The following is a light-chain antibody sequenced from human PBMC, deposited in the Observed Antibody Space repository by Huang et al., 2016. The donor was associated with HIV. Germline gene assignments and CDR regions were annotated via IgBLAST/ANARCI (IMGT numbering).Light chain of an antibody. CDR1: QRISTY. Sequence: DIQMTQSPSSLSASVGDRVTITCRASQRISTYLNWYQQKPGKAPKLLIFAASTLQSGVPSTFSGSGSGTDLTLTISSLQPEDFATYYCQQTYSTAITFGQGTRLEIK. CDR2: AAS. J-gene: IGKJ5*01. CDR3: QQTYSTAIT. V-gene: IGKV1-39*01.